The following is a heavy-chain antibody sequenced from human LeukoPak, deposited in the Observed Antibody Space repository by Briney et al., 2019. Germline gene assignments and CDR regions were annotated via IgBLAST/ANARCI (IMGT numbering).Heavy chain of an antibody. CDR2: INPNSGGT. D-gene: IGHD6-13*01. V-gene: IGHV1-2*02. Sequence: ASVKVSCKASGYTFTGYYMHWVRQAPGQGLEWMGWINPNSGGTNYAQKFQGRVTMTRDTSIRTAYMDLSRLRFDDTAVYYCARGGVRTAASSLGYWGQGTLVTVSS. J-gene: IGHJ4*01. CDR3: ARGGVRTAASSLGY. CDR1: GYTFTGYY.